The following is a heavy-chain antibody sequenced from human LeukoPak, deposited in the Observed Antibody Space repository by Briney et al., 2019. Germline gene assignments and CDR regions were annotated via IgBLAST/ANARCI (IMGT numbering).Heavy chain of an antibody. Sequence: SETLSLTCTVAGGSISSYYWSWIRQPAGKGLEWIGRIYTSGSTNYNPSLKSRVTMSVDTSKNQFSLKLSSVTAADTAVYYCASAPTGYSGSYYFDYWGQGTLVTVSS. D-gene: IGHD1-26*01. CDR3: ASAPTGYSGSYYFDY. V-gene: IGHV4-4*07. J-gene: IGHJ4*02. CDR2: IYTSGST. CDR1: GGSISSYY.